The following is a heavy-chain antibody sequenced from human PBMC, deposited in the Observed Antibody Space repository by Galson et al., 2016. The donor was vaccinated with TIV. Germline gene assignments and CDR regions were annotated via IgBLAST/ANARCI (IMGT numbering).Heavy chain of an antibody. D-gene: IGHD2-21*02. V-gene: IGHV3-48*03. CDR1: GFTFSDFE. Sequence: SLRLSCATSGFTFSDFEMDWVRQTPGKGLEWLAWINSRASDRTTYYADSAKGRFTISRDNAKNSVYLQMNSLRDEETGIYYCARESLGGFDCSIDYWGQGILVTVSS. CDR2: INSRASDRTT. CDR3: ARESLGGFDCSIDY. J-gene: IGHJ4*02.